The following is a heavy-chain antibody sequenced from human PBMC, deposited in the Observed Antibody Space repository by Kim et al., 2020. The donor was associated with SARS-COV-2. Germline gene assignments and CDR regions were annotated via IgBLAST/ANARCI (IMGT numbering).Heavy chain of an antibody. CDR1: GVSVSSSGDY. J-gene: IGHJ5*02. CDR2: THSGGST. V-gene: IGHV4-39*01. Sequence: SETLSLTCSVSGVSVSSSGDYWGWIRQPPGKGLEWIGTTHSGGSTYYNSSLQSRVTISVDTSKSQFSLKLTPVTAAATAVYYSAIQPRKNWSDPWGQG. CDR3: AIQPRKNWSDP.